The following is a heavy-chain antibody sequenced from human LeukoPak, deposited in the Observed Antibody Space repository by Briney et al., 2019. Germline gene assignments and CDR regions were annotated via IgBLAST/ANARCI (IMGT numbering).Heavy chain of an antibody. Sequence: GGSLRLSCAASGFTFSTYSMTWVRQSPGKGLEWVSFIGSNSRYIYYADSVKGRFTVSRDNAKNSLYLQMNSLRAEDTAVYYCARDTGHIAVAGSPHEYWGQGTLVTVSS. CDR2: IGSNSRYI. CDR3: ARDTGHIAVAGSPHEY. CDR1: GFTFSTYS. J-gene: IGHJ4*02. V-gene: IGHV3-21*01. D-gene: IGHD6-19*01.